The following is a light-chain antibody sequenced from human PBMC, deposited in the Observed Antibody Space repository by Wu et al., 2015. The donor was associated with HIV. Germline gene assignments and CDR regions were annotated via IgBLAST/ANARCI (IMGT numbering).Light chain of an antibody. J-gene: IGKJ4*01. CDR3: QECNQSPPALT. V-gene: IGKV1-27*01. CDR1: QGIRNY. CDR2: AAS. Sequence: DIQMTQSPSSLSASVGDRVTITCRASQGIRNYLAWYQQKPGKVPNLLIYAASTLQSGVPSRFRGSGSGTDFTLTISSLQPEDVATYYCQECNQSPPALTFGGGTKVEIK.